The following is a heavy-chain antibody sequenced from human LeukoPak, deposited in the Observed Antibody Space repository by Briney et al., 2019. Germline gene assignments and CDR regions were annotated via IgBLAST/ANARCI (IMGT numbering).Heavy chain of an antibody. CDR2: INSDGSST. Sequence: GGSLRLSCAASGFTFSSYWMHWVRQAPGKGLVWVSRINSDGSSTSYADSVKGRFTVSRHNSKNTLYLQMNSLRAEDTAVYYCARGVATSYDAFDIWGQGTMVTVSS. J-gene: IGHJ3*02. CDR1: GFTFSSYW. V-gene: IGHV3-74*01. CDR3: ARGVATSYDAFDI. D-gene: IGHD5-12*01.